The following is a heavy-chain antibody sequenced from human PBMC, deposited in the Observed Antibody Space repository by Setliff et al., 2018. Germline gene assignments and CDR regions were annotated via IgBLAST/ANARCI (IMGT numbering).Heavy chain of an antibody. D-gene: IGHD1-26*01. CDR1: GFTVSRHW. CDR2: IKEDGSEK. Sequence: GGSLRLSCVASGFTVSRHWMSWVRQAPGKGLEWVANIKEDGSEKHYVDSVKGRFTISRDNAKNSLYLQMKGLRAEDMGVYYCARDGVGVGARDFDYWGQGTLVTVSS. CDR3: ARDGVGVGARDFDY. V-gene: IGHV3-7*01. J-gene: IGHJ4*02.